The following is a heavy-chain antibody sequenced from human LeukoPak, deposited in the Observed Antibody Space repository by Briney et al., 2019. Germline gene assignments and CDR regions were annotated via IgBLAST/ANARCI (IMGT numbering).Heavy chain of an antibody. CDR2: MNPNSGNT. V-gene: IGHV1-8*01. CDR3: ARGNIAAAGSNYNWFDP. D-gene: IGHD6-13*01. Sequence: GASVKVSCKASGYTFTSYDINWVRQATGQGLEWMGWMNPNSGNTGYAQKFQGRVTMTRNTSISTAYMELSSLRSEDTAVYYCARGNIAAAGSNYNWFDPWGQGTLVTVSS. CDR1: GYTFTSYD. J-gene: IGHJ5*02.